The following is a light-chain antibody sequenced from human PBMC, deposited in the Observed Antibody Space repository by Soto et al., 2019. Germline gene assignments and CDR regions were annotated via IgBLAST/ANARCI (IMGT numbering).Light chain of an antibody. Sequence: QSVLTQPPSASGTPGQRVTISCSGSSSNIGSYTVNWYQQLPGAAPKLLIYINDQRPSGVPDRFSGSKSGTSASLAISGLQSDDEADYYCAAWDDSLNGVVFGGGTKLTVL. CDR1: SSNIGSYT. CDR2: IND. V-gene: IGLV1-44*01. J-gene: IGLJ2*01. CDR3: AAWDDSLNGVV.